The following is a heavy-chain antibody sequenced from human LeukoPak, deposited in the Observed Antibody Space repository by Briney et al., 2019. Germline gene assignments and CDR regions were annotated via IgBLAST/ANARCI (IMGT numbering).Heavy chain of an antibody. V-gene: IGHV3-33*01. D-gene: IGHD3-10*01. CDR2: IWYGGSNK. CDR1: GFTFSSYG. Sequence: GGSLRLSCAASGFTFSSYGMHWVRQAPGKGLEWVAVIWYGGSNKYYADSVKGRFTISRDNSKNTLYLQMNSLRAEDTAVYYCARGGFPDYYGSGSYPYYFDYWGQGTLVTVSS. J-gene: IGHJ4*02. CDR3: ARGGFPDYYGSGSYPYYFDY.